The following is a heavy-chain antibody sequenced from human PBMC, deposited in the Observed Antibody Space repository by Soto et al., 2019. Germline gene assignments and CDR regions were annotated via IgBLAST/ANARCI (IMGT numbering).Heavy chain of an antibody. CDR1: GASISRDDYY. V-gene: IGHV4-31*03. J-gene: IGHJ4*02. CDR2: IYSSGNS. Sequence: QVQLQESGPGLVKPSQTLSLTCSVSGASISRDDYYWSWIRQHPGKGLEWIAYIYSSGNSYYNPSLSSRVAVSLDTSKNQFSRRLSSVTAADTSVYYCASALAGDYVGFDYWGQGTPATVSS. CDR3: ASALAGDYVGFDY. D-gene: IGHD3-9*01.